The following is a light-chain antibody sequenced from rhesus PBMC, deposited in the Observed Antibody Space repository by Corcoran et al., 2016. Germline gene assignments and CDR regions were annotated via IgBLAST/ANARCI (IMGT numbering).Light chain of an antibody. CDR2: YAS. J-gene: IGKJ1*01. Sequence: DIQMTQSPSSLSASVGDTVTITCRASQDIINYLAWYQQKPGKALRPRIYYASNLESGVPSRFSGTGSGTDFTLTISSLQPEDFAIYYCQQRNTYPWTFGHGTKVEIK. CDR3: QQRNTYPWT. V-gene: IGKV1S14*01. CDR1: QDIINY.